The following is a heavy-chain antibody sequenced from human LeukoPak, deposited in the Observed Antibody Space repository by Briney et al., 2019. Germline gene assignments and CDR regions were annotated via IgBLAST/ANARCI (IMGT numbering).Heavy chain of an antibody. Sequence: SETLSLTCTVSGVSISDHYSSWIRQPPGKGLEWIGYIYYTGNTNYNPSLKSRVTISEDTSKNQVSLELSSVTAADTAVYYCVRHSRVVAFDYWGQGNLVTVSS. D-gene: IGHD2-15*01. CDR3: VRHSRVVAFDY. V-gene: IGHV4-59*08. CDR1: GVSISDHY. CDR2: IYYTGNT. J-gene: IGHJ4*02.